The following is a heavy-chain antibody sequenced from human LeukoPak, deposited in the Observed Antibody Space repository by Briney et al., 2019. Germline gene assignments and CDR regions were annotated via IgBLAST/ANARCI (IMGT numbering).Heavy chain of an antibody. Sequence: ASLKVSFKASGYTCTDYYMHWIRQATGQGIEWMGWINPNSGGTNYAQKFQGRVTMTRDTYISTAYMGLSRMSTNDTAVYYCARDWRDATIFGVVREVYFDYWGQGTLVTVSS. CDR3: ARDWRDATIFGVVREVYFDY. CDR1: GYTCTDYY. V-gene: IGHV1-2*02. CDR2: INPNSGGT. D-gene: IGHD3-3*01. J-gene: IGHJ4*02.